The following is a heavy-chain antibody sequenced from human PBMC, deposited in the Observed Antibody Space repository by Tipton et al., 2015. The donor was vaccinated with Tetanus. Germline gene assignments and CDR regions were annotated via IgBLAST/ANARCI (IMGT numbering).Heavy chain of an antibody. CDR2: IYYSGST. CDR1: GGSISSYY. V-gene: IGHV4-59*12. D-gene: IGHD3-10*01. J-gene: IGHJ6*02. Sequence: TLSLTCTVSGGSISSYYWSWIRQPPGKGLEWIGYIYYSGSTYYNPSLKSRVTISDDRSKNQISLRLRSVTAADTAVYYCARVKGTYDHYGLDVWGRGTTVTVAS. CDR3: ARVKGTYDHYGLDV.